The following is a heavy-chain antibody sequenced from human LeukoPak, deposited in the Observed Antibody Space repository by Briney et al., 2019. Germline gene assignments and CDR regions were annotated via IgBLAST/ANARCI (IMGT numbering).Heavy chain of an antibody. CDR2: ISYTGST. Sequence: PSETLSLTCTVSGGSISPYFWSWIRQPPGKGLEWIGYISYTGSTNYNPSLKSRVTISVDTSKNQFSLKLSSVTAADTAVYYCARDRGMATISDWYFDLWGRGTLVTVSS. J-gene: IGHJ2*01. CDR1: GGSISPYF. CDR3: ARDRGMATISDWYFDL. V-gene: IGHV4-59*01. D-gene: IGHD5-24*01.